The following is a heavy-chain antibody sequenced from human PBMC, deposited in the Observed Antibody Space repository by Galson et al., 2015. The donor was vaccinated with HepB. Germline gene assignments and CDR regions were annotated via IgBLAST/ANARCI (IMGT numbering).Heavy chain of an antibody. CDR3: ARDENDFWSNAEYFQH. J-gene: IGHJ1*01. CDR1: GFTFSSYS. V-gene: IGHV3-21*01. Sequence: SLRLSCAASGFTFSSYSMNWVRQAPGKGLEWVSSISSSSSYIYYADSVKGRFTISRDNTKNSLYLQMNSLRAEDAAVYYCARDENDFWSNAEYFQHWGQGTLVTVSS. D-gene: IGHD3-3*01. CDR2: ISSSSSYI.